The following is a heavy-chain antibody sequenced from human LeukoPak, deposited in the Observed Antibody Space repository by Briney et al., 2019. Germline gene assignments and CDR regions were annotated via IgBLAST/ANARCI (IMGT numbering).Heavy chain of an antibody. D-gene: IGHD2-2*01. Sequence: ASVKVSCKAPGYTFSSYYMHWVRQAPGQGLEWMGIINPSGGSTTYAQKSQGRVTMTRDTSTGTIYMELSSLRSEDTAVYYCAREIPYCSSTSCPFESWGQGTLVTVSS. J-gene: IGHJ4*02. CDR1: GYTFSSYY. CDR3: AREIPYCSSTSCPFES. CDR2: INPSGGST. V-gene: IGHV1-46*01.